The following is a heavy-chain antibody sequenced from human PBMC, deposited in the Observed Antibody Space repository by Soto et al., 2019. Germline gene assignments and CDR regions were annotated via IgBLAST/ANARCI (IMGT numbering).Heavy chain of an antibody. D-gene: IGHD6-19*01. J-gene: IGHJ6*02. CDR3: ARHDRIAVAGMDV. Sequence: PSETLSLTCTVSGGSISSSSYYWGWIRQPPGKGLEWIGSIYYSGSTYYNKYLKSRVTISVDTSKNQISLKLSSVTAADTAVYYCARHDRIAVAGMDVWGQGTTVTVSS. CDR1: GGSISSSSYY. CDR2: IYYSGST. V-gene: IGHV4-39*01.